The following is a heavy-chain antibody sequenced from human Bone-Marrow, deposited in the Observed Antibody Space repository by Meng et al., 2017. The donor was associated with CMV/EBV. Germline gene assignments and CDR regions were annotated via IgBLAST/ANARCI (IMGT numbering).Heavy chain of an antibody. CDR2: IRYDGSNK. CDR3: QERLSDD. CDR1: GFTFSRNS. D-gene: IGHD5-24*01. J-gene: IGHJ4*02. V-gene: IGHV3-30*02. Sequence: GGSLRLSCAASGFTFSRNSMNWVRQAPGKGLEWVAFIRYDGSNKYYAESVKGRFTISRDNSKNTLYLQMNSLRAEDTAVYYCQERLSDDWGQGTLVTVSS.